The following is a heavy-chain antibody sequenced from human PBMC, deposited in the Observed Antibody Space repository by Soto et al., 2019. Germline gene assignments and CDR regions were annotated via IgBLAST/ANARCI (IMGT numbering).Heavy chain of an antibody. CDR3: AREGDMGSSAFDC. J-gene: IGHJ4*02. CDR1: GFTFSKYW. V-gene: IGHV3-74*01. CDR2: VSSDGSFT. D-gene: IGHD3-10*01. Sequence: EVQLVESGGGLVQPGGSLRLSCAASGFTFSKYWMHWVRQAPGKGLVWVARVSSDGSFTYYADSVKGRFTISRDNAPNTLYLQMSTLRPDDTAVYYCAREGDMGSSAFDCWGQGTLVTVSS.